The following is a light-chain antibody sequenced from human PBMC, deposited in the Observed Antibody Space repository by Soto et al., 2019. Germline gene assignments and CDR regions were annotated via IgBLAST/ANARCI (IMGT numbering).Light chain of an antibody. Sequence: QSALTQPASVSGSPGQSITISCTGTSSDVGSYNLVSWYQQHPGKAPKLMIYEGSKRPSGVSNRFSGSKSGNTASLTISGLRSGGGAVYYCGSFAGSSTGVFGGGTNLTV. CDR2: EGS. CDR3: GSFAGSSTGV. V-gene: IGLV2-23*01. CDR1: SSDVGSYNL. J-gene: IGLJ3*02.